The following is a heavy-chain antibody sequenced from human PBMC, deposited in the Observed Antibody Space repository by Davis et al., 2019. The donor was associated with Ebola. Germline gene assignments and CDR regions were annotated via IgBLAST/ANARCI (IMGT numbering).Heavy chain of an antibody. CDR2: VSGSGTTT. D-gene: IGHD2-2*02. CDR3: AKASWGPAARPLLDS. V-gene: IGHV3-23*01. CDR1: GFTFSKNS. Sequence: GGSLRLSCATSGFTFSKNSMNWVRQAPGKGLEWVSAVSGSGTTTGYADSVKGRFTISRDNSNNTLYLQMDSLRVEDTARYYCAKASWGPAARPLLDSWGQGTLVTVSS. J-gene: IGHJ4*02.